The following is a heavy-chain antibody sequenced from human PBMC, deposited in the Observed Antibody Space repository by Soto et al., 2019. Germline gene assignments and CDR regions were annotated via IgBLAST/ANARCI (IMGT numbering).Heavy chain of an antibody. Sequence: SETLSLTCTVSGGLVSSGNYYWDWIRQSPGKGLEWIGNVYYSGTTSYNPSLKSRAIVSVDASKNQFSLNLSSVTASDTAVYYCARLLIDNWGHGHVFDIWGQGTMVTVSS. J-gene: IGHJ3*02. CDR2: VYYSGTT. CDR3: ARLLIDNWGHGHVFDI. CDR1: GGLVSSGNYY. V-gene: IGHV4-39*01. D-gene: IGHD7-27*01.